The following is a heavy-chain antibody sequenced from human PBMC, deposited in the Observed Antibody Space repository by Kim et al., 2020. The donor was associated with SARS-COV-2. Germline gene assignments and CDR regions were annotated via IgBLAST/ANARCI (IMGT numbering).Heavy chain of an antibody. V-gene: IGHV1-46*03. CDR3: VRGESGSLGY. D-gene: IGHD1-26*01. J-gene: IGHJ4*02. CDR2: GST. Sequence: GSTSYAQKFQGRVTMTRDTSTSPLYMELSSLRSEDTAVYYCVRGESGSLGYWGLGTLVTVSS.